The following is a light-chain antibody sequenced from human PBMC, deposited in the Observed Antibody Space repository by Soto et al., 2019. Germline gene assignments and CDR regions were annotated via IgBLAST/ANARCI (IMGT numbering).Light chain of an antibody. V-gene: IGKV1-39*01. J-gene: IGKJ5*01. CDR3: QQSYSTSIT. CDR2: AAS. Sequence: DIQMTPSPSSLSASVGDRVTITCRASQSISSYLNWYHQKPGKAPKLLIYAASSLQSGVPSRFSGSGSGTDFTLTISSLQPEDFATYYCQQSYSTSITFGQGTRLEIK. CDR1: QSISSY.